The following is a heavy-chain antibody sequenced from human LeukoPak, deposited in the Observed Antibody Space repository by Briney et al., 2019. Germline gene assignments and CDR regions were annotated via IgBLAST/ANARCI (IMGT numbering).Heavy chain of an antibody. D-gene: IGHD3-22*01. CDR3: ARMIETAYDSSGYDY. CDR1: GGTFSSYA. J-gene: IGHJ4*02. Sequence: ASVKVSCKASGGTFSSYAISWVRQAPGQGLEWMGRIIPILGIANYAQKFQGRVTITADKSTSTAYMELSSLRSEDTAVYYCARMIETAYDSSGYDYWGQGTLVTVPS. V-gene: IGHV1-69*04. CDR2: IIPILGIA.